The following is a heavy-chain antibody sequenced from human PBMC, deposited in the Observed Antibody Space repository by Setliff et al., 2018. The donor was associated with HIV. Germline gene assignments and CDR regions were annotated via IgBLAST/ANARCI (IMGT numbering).Heavy chain of an antibody. CDR2: ISASGSSI. Sequence: GGSLRLSCAASGFTFNTYRMNWVRQTPGKGLEWVSFISASGSSIFYADSVKGRFTISRDNDQNSVYLQMNRLTAGDTATYYCTREPTRYTNSPRGRYFQYWGQGTLVTVS. CDR3: TREPTRYTNSPRGRYFQY. J-gene: IGHJ1*01. D-gene: IGHD2-2*02. CDR1: GFTFNTYR. V-gene: IGHV3-48*01.